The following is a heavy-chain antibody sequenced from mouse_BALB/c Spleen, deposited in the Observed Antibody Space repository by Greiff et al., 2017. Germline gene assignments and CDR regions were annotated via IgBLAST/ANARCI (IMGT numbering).Heavy chain of an antibody. CDR1: GFTFSSYA. CDR3: ARGGTTAYYFDY. CDR2: ISSGGST. V-gene: IGHV5-6-5*01. Sequence: EVKLVESGGGLVKPGGSLKLSCAASGFTFSSYAMAWVRQTPEKRLEWVASISSGGSTYYPDSVKGRFTISSDNARNILYLQMSSLRSEDTAMYYCARGGTTAYYFDYWGQGTTLTVSA. D-gene: IGHD1-2*01. J-gene: IGHJ2*01.